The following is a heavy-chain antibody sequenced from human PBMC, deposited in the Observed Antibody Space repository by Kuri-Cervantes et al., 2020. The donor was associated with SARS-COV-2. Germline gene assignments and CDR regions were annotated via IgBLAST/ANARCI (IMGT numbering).Heavy chain of an antibody. J-gene: IGHJ4*02. CDR3: ARGGSYDSSGYLSEIDY. CDR2: INAGNGNT. Sequence: ASVKVSCKASGYTFTSYAMHWVRQAPGQRLEWMGWINAGNGNTKYSQKFQGRVTITRDTSASTAYMELSSLRSEGTAVYYCARGGSYDSSGYLSEIDYWGQGTLVTVSS. V-gene: IGHV1-3*01. CDR1: GYTFTSYA. D-gene: IGHD3-22*01.